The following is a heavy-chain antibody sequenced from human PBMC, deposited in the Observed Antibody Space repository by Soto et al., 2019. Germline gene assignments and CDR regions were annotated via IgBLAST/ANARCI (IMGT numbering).Heavy chain of an antibody. J-gene: IGHJ4*02. CDR2: IFYSGNT. V-gene: IGHV4-31*03. Sequence: QVQLQESGPGLVKPSQTLSLTCTVSGGSISTGGYYWSWIRQHPGRALEWIGNIFYSGNTYYNPSLTSRVIISVATSKNPLSLKLSSVTAADTAVYYCARLNWNSRSVDSWGQGTLVTVSS. CDR1: GGSISTGGYY. D-gene: IGHD1-7*01. CDR3: ARLNWNSRSVDS.